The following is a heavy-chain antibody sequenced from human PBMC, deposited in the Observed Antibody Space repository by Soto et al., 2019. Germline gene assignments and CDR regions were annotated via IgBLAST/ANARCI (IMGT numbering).Heavy chain of an antibody. CDR3: ARAPPYCSSSNCYTLPDY. V-gene: IGHV1-8*01. Sequence: ASVKVSCKASGYTFTSYDINWVRQATGQGLEWMGWMNPNSGNTGYAQKFQGRVTMTRNTSISTAYMELSSLRSEDTAVYYCARAPPYCSSSNCYTLPDYWGQGNLVTVSS. J-gene: IGHJ4*02. D-gene: IGHD2-2*02. CDR1: GYTFTSYD. CDR2: MNPNSGNT.